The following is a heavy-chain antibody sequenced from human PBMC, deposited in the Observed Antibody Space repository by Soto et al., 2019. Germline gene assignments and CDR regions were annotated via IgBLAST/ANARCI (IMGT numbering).Heavy chain of an antibody. CDR1: GGSISSYY. CDR3: ARSPEATVTAFDY. D-gene: IGHD4-17*01. V-gene: IGHV4-59*12. CDR2: IYYSGST. Sequence: PSETLSLTCTVSGGSISSYYWSWIRQPPGKGLEWIGYIYYSGSTNYNPSLKSRVTISVDTSKNQFSLKLSSVTAADTAVYYCARSPEATVTAFDYWGQVTLVTVSS. J-gene: IGHJ4*02.